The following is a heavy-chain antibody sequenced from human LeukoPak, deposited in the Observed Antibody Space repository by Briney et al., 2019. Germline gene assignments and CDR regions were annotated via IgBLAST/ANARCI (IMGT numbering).Heavy chain of an antibody. CDR2: IYYTGTS. CDR3: ARHEYYGLEGGFDY. Sequence: SETLSLTCTVSGGSISSSSYYWAWTRLPPGKGMEWISYIYYTGTSNYNTSLKSRVTISVNTSKNKITLRLSSVTAAETAVYYCARHEYYGLEGGFDYWGQGTLVTVSS. V-gene: IGHV4-61*05. J-gene: IGHJ4*02. D-gene: IGHD3-10*01. CDR1: GGSISSSSYY.